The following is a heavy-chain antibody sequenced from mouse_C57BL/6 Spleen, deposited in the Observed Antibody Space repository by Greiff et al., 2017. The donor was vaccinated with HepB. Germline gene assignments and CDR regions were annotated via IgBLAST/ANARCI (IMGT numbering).Heavy chain of an antibody. Sequence: VHLVESGAELMKPGASVKLSCKATGYTFTGYWIEWVKQRPGHGLEWIGEILPGSGSTNYNEKFKGKATFTADTSSNTAYMQLSSLTTEDSAIYYCARRLRDYGSSYCWYFDVWGTGTTVTVSS. J-gene: IGHJ1*03. CDR2: ILPGSGST. CDR3: ARRLRDYGSSYCWYFDV. CDR1: GYTFTGYW. V-gene: IGHV1-9*01. D-gene: IGHD1-1*01.